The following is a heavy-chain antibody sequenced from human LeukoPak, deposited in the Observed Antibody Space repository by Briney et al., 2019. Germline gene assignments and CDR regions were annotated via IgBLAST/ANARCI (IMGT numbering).Heavy chain of an antibody. Sequence: PGGSLRLSCAASGFTFSDYYMSWIRQTPGKGLEWVSYISTSGSYTNYADSVKGRFTISRDNAKNSLFLQMNSLRAEDTAVYYCARELQLRGVLIQYIDDWGQGTLVTVSS. D-gene: IGHD3-10*01. CDR3: ARELQLRGVLIQYIDD. V-gene: IGHV3-11*05. CDR1: GFTFSDYY. CDR2: ISTSGSYT. J-gene: IGHJ4*02.